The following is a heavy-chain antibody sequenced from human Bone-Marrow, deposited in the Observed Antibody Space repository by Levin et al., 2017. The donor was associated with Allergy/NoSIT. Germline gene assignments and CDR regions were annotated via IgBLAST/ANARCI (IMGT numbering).Heavy chain of an antibody. CDR2: IYPLDSDT. V-gene: IGHV5-51*01. CDR1: GYSFTSYW. CDR3: ARGEGYRYGDL. D-gene: IGHD5-18*01. J-gene: IGHJ5*02. Sequence: PGGSLRLSCKGSGYSFTSYWIVWVRQMPGKGLEWMGIIYPLDSDTRYNPSFQGQVTISADKSISTAYLQWNNLQASDSGMYYCARGEGYRYGDLWGQGALVTVSS.